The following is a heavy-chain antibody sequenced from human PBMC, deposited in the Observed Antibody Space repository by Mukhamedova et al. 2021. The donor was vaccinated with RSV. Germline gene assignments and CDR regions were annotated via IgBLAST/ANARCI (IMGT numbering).Heavy chain of an antibody. V-gene: IGHV3-9*01. CDR2: ISWNSDTI. D-gene: IGHD1-26*01. J-gene: IGHJ6*02. Sequence: GKGLEWVSGISWNSDTIDYADSVKGRFTISRDNSKNTLYLQMNSLRAEDTAVYYCARVRIPAPSIVGATRVWDYYYYGMDVWGQG. CDR3: ARVRIPAPSIVGATRVWDYYYYGMDV.